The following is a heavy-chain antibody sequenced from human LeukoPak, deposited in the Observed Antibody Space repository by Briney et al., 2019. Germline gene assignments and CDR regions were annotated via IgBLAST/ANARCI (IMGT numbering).Heavy chain of an antibody. Sequence: PSETLSLTCSVSGDSISSTSYYWGWIRQPPGKGLEWIGSMYYSGSTYFNPSLKSRVNISLDTSKKQFSLKLTSVTAADTAVYYCTREGSWGSSGLWGQGTLVIVSS. CDR2: MYYSGST. J-gene: IGHJ4*02. CDR1: GDSISSTSYY. CDR3: TREGSWGSSGL. D-gene: IGHD3-22*01. V-gene: IGHV4-39*07.